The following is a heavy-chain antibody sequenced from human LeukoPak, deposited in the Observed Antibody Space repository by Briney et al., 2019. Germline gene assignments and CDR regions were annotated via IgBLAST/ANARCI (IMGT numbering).Heavy chain of an antibody. J-gene: IGHJ6*02. Sequence: PSETLSLTCTVSGGSISSYYWSWIRQPPGKGLEWIGYIYYSGNTNYNPSLKSRVTISVDTSKNQFSLKVSSVSDADTVVYYCARGGDCSSTSCYFGYYGMDVWGQGTTVTVSS. CDR3: ARGGDCSSTSCYFGYYGMDV. CDR2: IYYSGNT. V-gene: IGHV4-59*01. CDR1: GGSISSYY. D-gene: IGHD2-2*01.